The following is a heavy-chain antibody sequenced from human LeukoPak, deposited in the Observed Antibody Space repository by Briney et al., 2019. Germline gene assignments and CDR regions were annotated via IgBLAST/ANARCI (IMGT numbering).Heavy chain of an antibody. CDR3: ARDRIYGSGSYYRVENWFDP. D-gene: IGHD3-10*01. CDR1: GYTFTSYG. J-gene: IGHJ5*02. Sequence: ASVKVSCKASGYTFTSYGISWVRQAPGQGLEWMGWISAYNGNTNYAQKLQGRVTMTTDTFTSTAYMELRSLRSDDTAVYYCARDRIYGSGSYYRVENWFDPWGQGTLVTVSS. V-gene: IGHV1-18*01. CDR2: ISAYNGNT.